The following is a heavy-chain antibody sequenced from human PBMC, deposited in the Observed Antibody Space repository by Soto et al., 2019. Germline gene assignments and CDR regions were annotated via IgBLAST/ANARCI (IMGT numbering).Heavy chain of an antibody. Sequence: EVQLVESGGGLVQPGGSLRLSCAASGFTFSSYWMSWVRQAPGKGLEWVANIKQDGSEKYYVDSVKGRFTISRDNAKNSLYLQMNSLRAEDTAVYYCAXXXXXXXXXXXXXXXPWGQGTLVTVSS. J-gene: IGHJ5*02. CDR3: AXXXXXXXXXXXXXXXP. CDR2: IKQDGSEK. V-gene: IGHV3-7*01. CDR1: GFTFSSYW.